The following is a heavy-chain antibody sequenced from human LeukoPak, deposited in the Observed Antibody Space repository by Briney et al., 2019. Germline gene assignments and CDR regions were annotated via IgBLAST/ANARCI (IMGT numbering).Heavy chain of an antibody. J-gene: IGHJ4*02. CDR3: ARRIAVAGTRIDY. Sequence: SETLSLTCAVSGGSISSGGYSWSWVRQPPGKGLEWIGEIYHSGSTNYNPSLKSRVTISVDKSKNQFSLKLSSVTAADTAVYYCARRIAVAGTRIDYWGQGTLVTVSS. D-gene: IGHD6-19*01. CDR1: GGSISSGGYS. CDR2: IYHSGST. V-gene: IGHV4-4*02.